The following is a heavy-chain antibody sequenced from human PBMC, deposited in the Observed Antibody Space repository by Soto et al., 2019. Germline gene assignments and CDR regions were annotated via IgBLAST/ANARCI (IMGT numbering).Heavy chain of an antibody. CDR2: ISGSGENT. CDR3: ANVLLFSYLHCNGCFDF. V-gene: IGHV3-23*01. Sequence: EVQLLESGGGLLRPGGSLRLSCSASGFTFSDFAITWVRQAPGRGLEWVAGISGSGENTYYGDSVKGRFTISRDNSKSVVYLKIQNLRADDTALYYCANVLLFSYLHCNGCFDFWGRGTLVTVSS. D-gene: IGHD6-19*01. J-gene: IGHJ4*02. CDR1: GFTFSDFA.